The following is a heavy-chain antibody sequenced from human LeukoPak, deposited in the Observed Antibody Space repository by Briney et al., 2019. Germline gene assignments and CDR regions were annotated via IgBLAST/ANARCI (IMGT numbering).Heavy chain of an antibody. Sequence: SETLSLTCTVSGGSVSSSSYYWGWIRQPPGKGLESIGSVYYSGSTYYNPPLKSRVTISVDTSKNQFSLKMSSVTAADTTLFYCARHRGGSSPSVFDSWGQGTLVTVSS. J-gene: IGHJ4*02. V-gene: IGHV4-39*01. D-gene: IGHD2-15*01. CDR1: GGSVSSSSYY. CDR3: ARHRGGSSPSVFDS. CDR2: VYYSGST.